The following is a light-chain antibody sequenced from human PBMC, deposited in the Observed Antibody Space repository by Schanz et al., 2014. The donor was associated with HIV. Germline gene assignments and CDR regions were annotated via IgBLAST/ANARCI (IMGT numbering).Light chain of an antibody. J-gene: IGLJ1*01. CDR3: AAWDDSLSGLYV. CDR2: NTY. V-gene: IGLV1-44*01. CDR1: SSSIKTNT. Sequence: QSVLTQPPSASGTPGQRVTISCSGSSSSIKTNTVNWFQQLPGTAPKLLIYNTYHRPSGVPDRFSGSESGTSASLAISGLRSEDEADYYCAAWDDSLSGLYVFGTGTKLTVL.